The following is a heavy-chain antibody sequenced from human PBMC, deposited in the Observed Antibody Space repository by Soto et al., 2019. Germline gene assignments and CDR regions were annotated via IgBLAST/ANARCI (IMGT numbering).Heavy chain of an antibody. J-gene: IGHJ6*02. V-gene: IGHV4-34*01. CDR1: GGYFSGYY. CDR2: INHSGST. CDR3: ARSVRVGWLRPPYYCGMDV. D-gene: IGHD5-12*01. Sequence: QVQLQQWGAGLLKPSETLSLTCAVYGGYFSGYYWSWIRQPPGKGLERTGEINHSGSTNYNPSLKSRVTILVDTSKNQFSLKLSSVTAADTAVYYCARSVRVGWLRPPYYCGMDVWGQGTPVTVSS.